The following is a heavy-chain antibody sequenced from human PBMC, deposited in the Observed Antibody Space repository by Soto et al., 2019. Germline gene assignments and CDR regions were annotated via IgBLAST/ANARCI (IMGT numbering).Heavy chain of an antibody. CDR1: GFTFSNYA. Sequence: EVQLLESGGGLVQPGGSLRLSCAASGFTFSNYAVNWVRQAPGKGLEWVSAISVSGAGTYYADSVKGRFTISRDNSKNTLYLQMNSPRAEDTAVYYCAKTVQISGSYYYGMDVWGQGTTVTFSS. CDR3: AKTVQISGSYYYGMDV. V-gene: IGHV3-23*01. CDR2: ISVSGAGT. D-gene: IGHD3-10*01. J-gene: IGHJ6*02.